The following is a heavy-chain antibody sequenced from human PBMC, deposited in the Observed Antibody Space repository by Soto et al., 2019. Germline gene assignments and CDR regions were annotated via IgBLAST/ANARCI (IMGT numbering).Heavy chain of an antibody. D-gene: IGHD3-22*01. CDR2: IYYSGST. Sequence: SETLSLTCTVSGGSIISGDYYWSLIRQPPGKGLEWIGYIYYSGSTYYNPSLKSRVTISVDTSKNQFSLKLSSVTAADTAVYYCARGRHYYDSSGYYFYFDYWGQGTLVTVSS. CDR1: GGSIISGDYY. J-gene: IGHJ4*02. CDR3: ARGRHYYDSSGYYFYFDY. V-gene: IGHV4-30-4*01.